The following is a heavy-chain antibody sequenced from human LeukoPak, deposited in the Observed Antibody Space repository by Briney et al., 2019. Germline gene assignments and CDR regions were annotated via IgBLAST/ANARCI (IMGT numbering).Heavy chain of an antibody. V-gene: IGHV3-21*01. CDR3: ARCLCSSSWYSFSSPEDGMDV. Sequence: GSLRLSCAASGFTFSSYSMNWVRQAPGKGLEWVSSISSSSSYIYYADSVKGRFTISRDNAKNSLYLQMNSLRAEDTAVYYCARCLCSSSWYSFSSPEDGMDVWGQGTTVTVSS. CDR2: ISSSSSYI. CDR1: GFTFSSYS. D-gene: IGHD6-13*01. J-gene: IGHJ6*02.